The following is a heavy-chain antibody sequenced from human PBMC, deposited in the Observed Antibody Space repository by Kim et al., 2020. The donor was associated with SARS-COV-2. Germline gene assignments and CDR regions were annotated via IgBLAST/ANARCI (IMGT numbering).Heavy chain of an antibody. J-gene: IGHJ4*02. D-gene: IGHD2-2*03. CDR3: AKVGYCSSSSCYYCFDY. Sequence: SVKGGFTITRDNSKTTLCLQMNSMRAEDTALYYCAKVGYCSSSSCYYCFDYWGQGTLVTVSS. V-gene: IGHV3-23*01.